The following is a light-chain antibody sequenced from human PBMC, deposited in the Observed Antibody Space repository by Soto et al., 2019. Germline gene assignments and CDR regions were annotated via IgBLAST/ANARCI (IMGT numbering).Light chain of an antibody. Sequence: DIQMTQSPSSLSASVRDRVTITCRASQSISGSLNWYQQKPGKAPRLLIYAASRLGSGVPSRFSGSGSGTEFTLTISSLQPDDLATYYCQQYYSYSKTFGQGTKVDIK. CDR3: QQYYSYSKT. V-gene: IGKV1-5*01. J-gene: IGKJ1*01. CDR2: AAS. CDR1: QSISGS.